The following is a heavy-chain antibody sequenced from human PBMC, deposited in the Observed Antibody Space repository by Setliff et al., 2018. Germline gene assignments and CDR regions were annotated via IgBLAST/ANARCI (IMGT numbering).Heavy chain of an antibody. Sequence: ASVKVSCKASGHTFTSYFMQWVRQAPGQGLEWMGMINPSGGYTIYAQKFQGRVTMTRDTSTSTVYLELGSLRSEDTAVYYCARGLIVLPGPSGDMGYFDYWGQGTLVTVSS. D-gene: IGHD2-8*01. CDR1: GHTFTSYF. V-gene: IGHV1-46*01. CDR3: ARGLIVLPGPSGDMGYFDY. J-gene: IGHJ4*02. CDR2: INPSGGYT.